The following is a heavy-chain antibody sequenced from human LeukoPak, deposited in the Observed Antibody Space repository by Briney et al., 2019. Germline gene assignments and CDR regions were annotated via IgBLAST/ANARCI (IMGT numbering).Heavy chain of an antibody. CDR3: ARQKGYCSSTSRYGGFDY. V-gene: IGHV4-38-2*02. D-gene: IGHD2-2*01. CDR2: IYYSGST. J-gene: IGHJ4*02. Sequence: SETLSLTCTVSGYSISSGYYWGWIRQPPGKGLEWIGSIYYSGSTYYNPSLKSRVTISVDTSKNQFSLKLSSVTAADTAVYYCARQKGYCSSTSRYGGFDYWGQGTLVTVSS. CDR1: GYSISSGYY.